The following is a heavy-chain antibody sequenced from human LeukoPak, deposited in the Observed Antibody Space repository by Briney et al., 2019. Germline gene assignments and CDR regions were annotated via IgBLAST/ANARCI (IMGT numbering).Heavy chain of an antibody. Sequence: GGSLRLSCAASGFTVSSNYMSWVRQAPGKGLEWVPVIYSGGNTDYADSVKGRFTISRDNSKNTLYLQMNSLRAEDTAVYYCASQTTVKYYFDYWGQGTLVTVSS. D-gene: IGHD4-17*01. V-gene: IGHV3-53*01. CDR1: GFTVSSNY. J-gene: IGHJ4*02. CDR3: ASQTTVKYYFDY. CDR2: IYSGGNT.